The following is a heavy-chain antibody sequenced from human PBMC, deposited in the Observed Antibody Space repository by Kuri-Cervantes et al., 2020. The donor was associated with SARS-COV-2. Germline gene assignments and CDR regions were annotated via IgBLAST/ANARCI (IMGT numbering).Heavy chain of an antibody. CDR1: GGTFSSYA. V-gene: IGHV1-69*04. CDR3: ARDEGVPVPATTLDS. J-gene: IGHJ4*02. CDR2: IIPILGIA. D-gene: IGHD6-19*01. Sequence: SVKVSCKASGGTFSSYAISWVRQAPGQGLEWMGRIIPILGIANYAQKFQGRVTITADKSTSTAYMEVSSLRSEDTAVYYCARDEGVPVPATTLDSWGQGTLVTVSS.